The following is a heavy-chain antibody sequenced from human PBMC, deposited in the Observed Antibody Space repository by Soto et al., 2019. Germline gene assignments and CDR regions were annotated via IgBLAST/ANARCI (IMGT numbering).Heavy chain of an antibody. CDR2: IHHSGST. CDR1: GDSITTSY. CDR3: ARGALGGAFDY. J-gene: IGHJ4*02. D-gene: IGHD3-16*01. V-gene: IGHV4-59*01. Sequence: SETLSLTCTVSGDSITTSYWIWIRQPSGQGLEWIGYIHHSGSTNYNTSLSSRVTMSMDTSKNQFSLRLSSVTAADAAVYFCARGALGGAFDYWGQGALVTVSS.